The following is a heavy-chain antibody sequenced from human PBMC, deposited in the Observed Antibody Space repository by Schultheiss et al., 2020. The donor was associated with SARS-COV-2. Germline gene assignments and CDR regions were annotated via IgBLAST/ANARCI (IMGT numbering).Heavy chain of an antibody. J-gene: IGHJ4*02. V-gene: IGHV4-39*07. D-gene: IGHD4-17*01. Sequence: SETLSLTCTVSGGSISSYYWSWIRQPPGKGLEWIGSIYYSGSTYYNPSLKSRVTISVDTSKNQFSLKLSSVTAADTAVYYCARGRPTVTTPIDYWGQGTLVTVSS. CDR3: ARGRPTVTTPIDY. CDR2: IYYSGST. CDR1: GGSISSYY.